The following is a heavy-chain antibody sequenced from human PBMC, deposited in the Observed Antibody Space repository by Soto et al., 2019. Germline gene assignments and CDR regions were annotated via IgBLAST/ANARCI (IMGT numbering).Heavy chain of an antibody. CDR2: TYYSGST. CDR1: GGSISSGDYY. V-gene: IGHV4-30-4*01. Sequence: SETLSLTCTVSGGSISSGDYYWSWIRQPPGKGLEWIGYTYYSGSTYYNPSLKSRVTISVDRSKNQFSLKLSSVTAADTAVYYCARENNVLPGGYFDYWGQGTLVTVSS. D-gene: IGHD3-10*01. CDR3: ARENNVLPGGYFDY. J-gene: IGHJ4*02.